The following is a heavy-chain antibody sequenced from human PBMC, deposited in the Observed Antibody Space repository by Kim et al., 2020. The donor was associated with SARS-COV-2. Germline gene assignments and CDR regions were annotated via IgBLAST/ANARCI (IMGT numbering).Heavy chain of an antibody. D-gene: IGHD3-9*01. V-gene: IGHV3-30*01. Sequence: VKGRFTISRDNSKNTLYLQMNSLGAEDTAVYYCARDFSILTGYYLHLFDYWGQGTLVTVSS. CDR3: ARDFSILTGYYLHLFDY. J-gene: IGHJ4*02.